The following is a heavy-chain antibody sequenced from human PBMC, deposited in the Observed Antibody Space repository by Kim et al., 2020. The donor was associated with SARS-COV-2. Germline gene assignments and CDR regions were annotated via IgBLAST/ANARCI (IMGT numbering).Heavy chain of an antibody. D-gene: IGHD6-13*01. CDR3: ARVSSGSSSCYWFDP. J-gene: IGHJ5*02. Sequence: GGSLRLSCAASGFTFSDYDMTWIRQAPGKGLEWLSYISSSGSYIVYADSVKGRFSISRDNAKNSLYLQMNSLRAEDTAVYYCARVSSGSSSCYWFDPWGQGTLVTVSS. CDR1: GFTFSDYD. CDR2: ISSSGSYI. V-gene: IGHV3-11*05.